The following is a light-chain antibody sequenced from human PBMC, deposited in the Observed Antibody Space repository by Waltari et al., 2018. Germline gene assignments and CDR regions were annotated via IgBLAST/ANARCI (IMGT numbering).Light chain of an antibody. CDR2: EVT. Sequence: SALTQPASASGSPGKSITISCTGTSSDIGSNNLVYWYQQHPGKAPKLLLYEVTERHSGVFNRFSGSKSGNTASLTISGLQAEDEADYYCCSYAGARGLIFGGGTKVTVL. V-gene: IGLV2-23*02. CDR3: CSYAGARGLI. CDR1: SSDIGSNNL. J-gene: IGLJ2*01.